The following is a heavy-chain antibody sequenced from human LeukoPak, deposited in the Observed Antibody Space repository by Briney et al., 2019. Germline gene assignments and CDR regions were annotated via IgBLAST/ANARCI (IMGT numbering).Heavy chain of an antibody. CDR1: GFTFSSYG. V-gene: IGHV3-30*02. Sequence: TGGSLRLSCAASGFTFSSYGMHWVRQAPGKGLEWVAFIRYDGSNKYYADSVKGRFTISRDNSKNTLYLQMNSLRAEDTAVYYCAKDQRGMRWLQSPTPFDYWGQGTLVTVSS. CDR3: AKDQRGMRWLQSPTPFDY. CDR2: IRYDGSNK. D-gene: IGHD5-24*01. J-gene: IGHJ4*02.